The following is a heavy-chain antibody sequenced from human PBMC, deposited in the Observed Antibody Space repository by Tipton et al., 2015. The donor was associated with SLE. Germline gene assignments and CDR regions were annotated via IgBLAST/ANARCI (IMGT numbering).Heavy chain of an antibody. CDR2: IYYSGST. CDR1: GGSISSHY. J-gene: IGHJ3*02. Sequence: LRLSCTVSGGSISSHYWSWIRQPPGKGLEWIGYIYYSGSTNYNPSLKSRVTISVDTSKNQFSLKLSSVTAADTAVYYCARDLQLYYYGSGKWAFDIWGQGTMVTVSS. D-gene: IGHD3-10*01. V-gene: IGHV4-59*11. CDR3: ARDLQLYYYGSGKWAFDI.